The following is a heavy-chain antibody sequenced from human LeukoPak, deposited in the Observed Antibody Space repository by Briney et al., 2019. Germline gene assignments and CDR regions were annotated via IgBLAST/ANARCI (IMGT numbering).Heavy chain of an antibody. D-gene: IGHD3-22*01. CDR1: GFTFSSYG. CDR3: AKDEGQWILGYVSDY. CDR2: ISYDGSNK. Sequence: GGSLRLSCAVSGFTFSSYGMHWVRQAPGKGLEWVAVISYDGSNKYYVDSVKGRFTISRDSSKNTLYLQMNSLRAEDAAVYYCAKDEGQWILGYVSDYWGQGTLVTVSS. V-gene: IGHV3-30*18. J-gene: IGHJ4*02.